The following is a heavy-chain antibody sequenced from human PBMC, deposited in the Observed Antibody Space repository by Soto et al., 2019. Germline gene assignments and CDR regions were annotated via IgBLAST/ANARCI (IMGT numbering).Heavy chain of an antibody. D-gene: IGHD2-2*01. J-gene: IGHJ6*02. CDR2: IRSKAYGGTT. V-gene: IGHV3-49*03. CDR3: TRGSNPEYYYYGMDV. Sequence: GDYAMSWFRQAPGKGLEWVGFIRSKAYGGTTEYAASVKGRFTISRDDSKSIAYLQMNSLKTEDTAVYYCTRGSNPEYYYYGMDVWGQGTTVTVSS. CDR1: GDYA.